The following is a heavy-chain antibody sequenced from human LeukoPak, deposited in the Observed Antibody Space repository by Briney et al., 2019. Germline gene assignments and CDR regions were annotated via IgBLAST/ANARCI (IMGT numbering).Heavy chain of an antibody. CDR3: ARGGIAAAGTCDY. CDR2: INPNSGDT. D-gene: IGHD6-13*01. J-gene: IGHJ4*02. V-gene: IGHV1-2*02. Sequence: ASVKVSCKASGYTFTGYYVHWVRQAPGQGLEWIGWINPNSGDTNYAQKFQGRVTMTRDTSISIAYMELSRLRSDDTAVYYCARGGIAAAGTCDYWGQGSLVTVSS. CDR1: GYTFTGYY.